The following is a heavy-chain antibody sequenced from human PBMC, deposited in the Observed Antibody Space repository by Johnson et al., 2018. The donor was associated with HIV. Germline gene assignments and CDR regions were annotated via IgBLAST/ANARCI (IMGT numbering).Heavy chain of an antibody. D-gene: IGHD2-2*01. J-gene: IGHJ3*02. V-gene: IGHV3-7*01. CDR1: GFTFSNYW. CDR3: AREGPAAYIWAFDI. Sequence: LVESGGGVVQPGRSLRLSCAASGFTFSNYWMSWVRQAPGKGLEWVANIKQDGSDKYYVDSVKGRVTISRDNARNSLYLQMNSLRAEDTAVYYCAREGPAAYIWAFDIWGQGTMVTVSS. CDR2: IKQDGSDK.